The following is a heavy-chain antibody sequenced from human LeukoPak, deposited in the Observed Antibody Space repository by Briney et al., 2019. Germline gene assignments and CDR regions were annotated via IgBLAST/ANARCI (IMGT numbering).Heavy chain of an antibody. CDR2: MNPTSSDT. D-gene: IGHD2-21*01. V-gene: IGHV1-8*01. J-gene: IGHJ6*03. Sequence: ASVTVSCKASGYTFSDYDVNWVRQAPGQGLEWMGWMNPTSSDTGYAQKFQGRVTMTRSMSRNTAYMELSRLRSEDTAVYFCARVVMKAFYYYYMDVWGKGTTIIISS. CDR1: GYTFSDYD. CDR3: ARVVMKAFYYYYMDV.